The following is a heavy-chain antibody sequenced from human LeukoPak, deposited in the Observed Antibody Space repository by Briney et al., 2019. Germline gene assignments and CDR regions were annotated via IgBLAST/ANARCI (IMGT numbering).Heavy chain of an antibody. D-gene: IGHD3-10*01. Sequence: ASVKVSCKASGYTFTSYGISWVRQAPGQGLEWMGWISAYNGNTNYAQKFQGRVTITADKSTSTAYMELRSLRSDDTAVYYCARDELGSWFGESYFDYWGQGTLVTVSS. CDR1: GYTFTSYG. CDR2: ISAYNGNT. CDR3: ARDELGSWFGESYFDY. J-gene: IGHJ4*02. V-gene: IGHV1-18*01.